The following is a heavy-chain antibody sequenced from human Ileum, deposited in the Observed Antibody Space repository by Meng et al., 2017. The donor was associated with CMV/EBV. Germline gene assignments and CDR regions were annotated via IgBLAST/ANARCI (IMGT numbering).Heavy chain of an antibody. V-gene: IGHV4-39*01. D-gene: IGHD1-14*01. CDR1: GGSISSSEYY. CDR3: ARQIRRNIGDYFDF. J-gene: IGHJ4*02. Sequence: GGSISSSEYYWGWMRQTPGKGKEWIGNVYYSGSTIHNTSLKSRVTMSVDTSKNQFSLKVSSVTAADTAMYYCARQIRRNIGDYFDFWGQGTLVTVSS. CDR2: VYYSGST.